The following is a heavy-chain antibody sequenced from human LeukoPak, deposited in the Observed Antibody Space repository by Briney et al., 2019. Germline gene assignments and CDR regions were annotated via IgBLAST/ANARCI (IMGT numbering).Heavy chain of an antibody. V-gene: IGHV1-69*10. Sequence: SVKVSCKASGYTFTSYYMHWVRQAPGQGLEWMGWIIPVLGKTNNAQKFQDRLTITADESTSTAYMELRSLRSEDTAVYYCAIRSDGAYCGGDCFYLDYWGQGTPVTASS. CDR2: IIPVLGKT. CDR1: GYTFTSYY. CDR3: AIRSDGAYCGGDCFYLDY. J-gene: IGHJ4*02. D-gene: IGHD2-21*02.